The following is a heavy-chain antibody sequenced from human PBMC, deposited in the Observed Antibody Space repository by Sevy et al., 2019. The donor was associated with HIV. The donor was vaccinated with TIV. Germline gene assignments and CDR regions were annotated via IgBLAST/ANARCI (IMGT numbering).Heavy chain of an antibody. Sequence: SETLSLTCTVSGGSIRSYYWSWIRQPPGKGLEWIGYIYYSGSTNHNPSLKSRVTISADTSKKQFSLKLSSVTAADTAVYYCAGGGGPRSPPTSWGQGTLVTVSS. J-gene: IGHJ4*02. CDR2: IYYSGST. CDR3: AGGGGPRSPPTS. V-gene: IGHV4-59*13. CDR1: GGSIRSYY. D-gene: IGHD3-10*01.